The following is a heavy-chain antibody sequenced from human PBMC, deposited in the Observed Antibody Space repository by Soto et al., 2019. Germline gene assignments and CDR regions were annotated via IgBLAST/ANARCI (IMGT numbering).Heavy chain of an antibody. J-gene: IGHJ4*02. V-gene: IGHV1-69*01. CDR2: IIPVSGVP. CDR3: ARDSRTATLDF. Sequence: QVQLVQSGAEVKQPGSSVKVSCTISGGTFDSFTISWVRQAPGQGFEWMGGIIPVSGVPSYSRHFQGRITITADASTRTAYMDLSCLKFEDTAVYFCARDSRTATLDFWGQGTLVSVS. CDR1: GGTFDSFT. D-gene: IGHD2-2*01.